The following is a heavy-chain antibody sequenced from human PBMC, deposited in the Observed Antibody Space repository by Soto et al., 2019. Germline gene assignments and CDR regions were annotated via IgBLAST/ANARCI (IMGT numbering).Heavy chain of an antibody. V-gene: IGHV3-23*01. CDR3: AKDIEPQLVNWFGP. Sequence: SGAPSGGNLSSYAWTWVRQATGKGLEWVSAISGSGGSTYYADSVKGRFTISRDNSKNTLYLQMNSLRDEDTAVYYCAKDIEPQLVNWFGPWGQGTLVTVSS. CDR2: ISGSGGST. CDR1: GGNLSSYA. D-gene: IGHD6-13*01. J-gene: IGHJ5*02.